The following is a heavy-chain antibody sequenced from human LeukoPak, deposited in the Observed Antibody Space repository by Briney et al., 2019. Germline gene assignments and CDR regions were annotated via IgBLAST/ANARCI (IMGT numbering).Heavy chain of an antibody. D-gene: IGHD6-13*01. Sequence: GGSLRLSCAASEFTFSSYAMNWVRQAPGKGLEWVASITTNNFIQYADSVKGRVTISRDNAKNSLYLQMNSLRAEDTAIYYCARTDAYSSNWSPSYLDYWGQGTLVTVSS. CDR1: EFTFSSYA. CDR3: ARTDAYSSNWSPSYLDY. J-gene: IGHJ4*02. V-gene: IGHV3-21*01. CDR2: ITTNNFI.